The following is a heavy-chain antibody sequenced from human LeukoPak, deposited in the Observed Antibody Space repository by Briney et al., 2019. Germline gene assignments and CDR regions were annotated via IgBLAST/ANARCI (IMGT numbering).Heavy chain of an antibody. V-gene: IGHV4-34*01. Sequence: PSETLSLTCAVYGGSLSGHYWSWIRQPPGKGLEWIGEINHSGSTNYNPSLKSRVTISLDTSKNQFSLKLSSVTAADTAVYYCASERTIRGVIIKGFDPWGQGTLVTVSS. CDR3: ASERTIRGVIIKGFDP. J-gene: IGHJ5*02. CDR2: INHSGST. D-gene: IGHD3-10*01. CDR1: GGSLSGHY.